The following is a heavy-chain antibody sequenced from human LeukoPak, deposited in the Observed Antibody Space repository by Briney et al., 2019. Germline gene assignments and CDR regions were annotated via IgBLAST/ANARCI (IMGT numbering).Heavy chain of an antibody. CDR1: GGSISSTNW. Sequence: SGTLSLTCGVSGGSISSTNWWTWVRPPPGEGLEWIGEVHLSGRTNYNPSLESRVTMSVDMSENHISLKLTSVTAADTAVYYCAREGGPYRPLDYSGQGTLVTVSS. V-gene: IGHV4-4*02. CDR2: VHLSGRT. CDR3: AREGGPYRPLDY. J-gene: IGHJ4*02.